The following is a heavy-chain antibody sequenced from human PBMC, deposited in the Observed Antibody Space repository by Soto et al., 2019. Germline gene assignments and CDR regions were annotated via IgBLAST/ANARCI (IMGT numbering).Heavy chain of an antibody. Sequence: VQLQESGPGLVKPSETLSLTCTVSGGSVSSGSYYWSWIRQLPGKGLEWIGYIYYSGSTNYNPSLKSRVTISVDTSKNQFSLKLSSVPAADTAVYYCARVRSSGDSLGYWGQGTLVTVSS. J-gene: IGHJ4*02. CDR2: IYYSGST. CDR3: ARVRSSGDSLGY. CDR1: GGSVSSGSYY. D-gene: IGHD3-22*01. V-gene: IGHV4-61*01.